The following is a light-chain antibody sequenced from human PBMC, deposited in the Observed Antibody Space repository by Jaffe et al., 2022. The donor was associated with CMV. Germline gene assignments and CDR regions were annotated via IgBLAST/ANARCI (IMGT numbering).Light chain of an antibody. CDR1: QDISNF. CDR2: AAS. Sequence: DIQVTQSPSSLSASVGDRVTITCRANQDISNFLAWYQQKPGTVPKLLIYAASTLHSGVPSRFSGSGSGTDFTLTISSLQPEDVATYYCQKYKSAPLSFGGGTKVEIE. V-gene: IGKV1-27*01. CDR3: QKYKSAPLS. J-gene: IGKJ4*01.